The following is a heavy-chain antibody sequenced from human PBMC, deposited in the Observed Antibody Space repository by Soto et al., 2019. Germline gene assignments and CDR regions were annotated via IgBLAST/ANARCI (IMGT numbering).Heavy chain of an antibody. V-gene: IGHV5-51*01. D-gene: IGHD6-6*01. CDR3: ERLSSSSSPGSDYGMDV. CDR1: GYSFSNYW. J-gene: IGHJ6*02. CDR2: IYPGDSDT. Sequence: EVQLVQSGAEVKKPGESLKISCKASGYSFSNYWIGWVRQLPGEGLEWMGMIYPGDSDTEYSPSFQGQVTISADKSISTAYLQWHSLKASDSAMYYCERLSSSSSPGSDYGMDVWGQGTTVTVSS.